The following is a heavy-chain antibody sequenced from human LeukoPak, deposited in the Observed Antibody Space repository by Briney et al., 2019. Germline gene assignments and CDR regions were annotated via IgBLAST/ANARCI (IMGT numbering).Heavy chain of an antibody. CDR2: INPRGGST. Sequence: ASVKVSCKASGYTFTSYYMHWVRQAPGQGLECVGIINPRGGSTNYAQKFQGRVTMTRDTSTSTVYMELSSLRSEDTAVYYCARDEGDSGYDSPGSWGQGTLVTVSS. V-gene: IGHV1-46*03. D-gene: IGHD5-12*01. CDR1: GYTFTSYY. J-gene: IGHJ5*02. CDR3: ARDEGDSGYDSPGS.